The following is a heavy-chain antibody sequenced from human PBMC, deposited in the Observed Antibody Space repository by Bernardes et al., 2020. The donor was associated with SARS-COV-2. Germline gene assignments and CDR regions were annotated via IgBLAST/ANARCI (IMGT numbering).Heavy chain of an antibody. J-gene: IGHJ6*02. CDR1: GFTFSSYA. CDR3: ARDMREAAAGNYYYYGMDV. CDR2: ISYDGSNK. Sequence: GGSLRLSCAASGFTFSSYAMHWVRQAPGKGLEWVAVISYDGSNKYYADSVKGRFTISRDNSKNTLYLQMNSLRAEDTAVYYCARDMREAAAGNYYYYGMDVWGQGTTVTVSS. V-gene: IGHV3-30-3*01. D-gene: IGHD6-13*01.